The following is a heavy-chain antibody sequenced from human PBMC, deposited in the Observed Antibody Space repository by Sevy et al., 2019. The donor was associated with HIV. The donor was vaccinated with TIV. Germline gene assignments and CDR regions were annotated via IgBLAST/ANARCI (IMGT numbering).Heavy chain of an antibody. V-gene: IGHV3-21*01. Sequence: GGSLRLSCAASGFPLRKYNMNWVRQAPGKGLEWVSLISRNSTYIYYSDSVKGRFTISRDNAENSLFLQMNSLRAEDTAVYYCVRDSSGLSWGQGTLVTVSS. CDR1: GFPLRKYN. J-gene: IGHJ4*02. D-gene: IGHD6-19*01. CDR2: ISRNSTYI. CDR3: VRDSSGLS.